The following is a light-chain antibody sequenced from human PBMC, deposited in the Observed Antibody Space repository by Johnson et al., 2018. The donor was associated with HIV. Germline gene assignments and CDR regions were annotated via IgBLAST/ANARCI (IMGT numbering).Light chain of an antibody. V-gene: IGLV1-51*02. CDR2: ENI. Sequence: QSVLTQPPSVSAAPGQKVTISCSGSSSNIGNNYVSWYQQLPGTAPKLLVYENIMRPSGIPDRFSGSKSGTSATLGIAGLQTGDEADYYCGTWDNSLTPFYVFGTATKVTVL. CDR1: SSNIGNNY. CDR3: GTWDNSLTPFYV. J-gene: IGLJ1*01.